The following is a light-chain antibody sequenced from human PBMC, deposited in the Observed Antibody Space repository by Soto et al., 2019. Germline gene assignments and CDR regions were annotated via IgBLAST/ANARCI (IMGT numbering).Light chain of an antibody. V-gene: IGKV3-20*01. CDR2: GAF. CDR1: QSVSSAY. Sequence: EIVLTQSPGTLSLSPGERATLSCRASQSVSSAYLAWYQQKPGQAPRLLIYGAFSRATGIPDRFSGYGSGTDFTLTITXLEXEXFAXXXCXXXGSSFTFGQGTKLQIK. CDR3: XXXGSSFT. J-gene: IGKJ2*01.